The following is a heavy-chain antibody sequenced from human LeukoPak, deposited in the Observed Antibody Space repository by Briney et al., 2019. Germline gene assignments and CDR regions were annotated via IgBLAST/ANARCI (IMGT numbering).Heavy chain of an antibody. J-gene: IGHJ6*03. CDR1: GGSIGTYY. Sequence: SETLSLTCTVSGGSIGTYYWSWIRQPAGKGLEWIGRIYTSGSTNYNPSLKSRVTMSIDTSKNQFSLKVTSVTAADTAVYYCARDLRRRVTAIGYGPREYYYYMDVWGKGTTVTISS. CDR3: ARDLRRRVTAIGYGPREYYYYMDV. CDR2: IYTSGST. D-gene: IGHD2-21*02. V-gene: IGHV4-4*07.